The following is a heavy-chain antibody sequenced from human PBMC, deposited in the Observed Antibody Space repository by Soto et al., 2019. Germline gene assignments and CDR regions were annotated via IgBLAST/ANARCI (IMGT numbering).Heavy chain of an antibody. J-gene: IGHJ2*01. Sequence: EVQLVESGGGLVQPGGSLRLSCAASGFTFSRYDMHWVRQAIGKGLEWVSAIGTAGDTYYPGSVKGRFTISRENARNSLYLQLNSLRAEDTAVYYCVRAPYDYGVYWYFDRWGRGTLVTVSS. V-gene: IGHV3-13*01. CDR3: VRAPYDYGVYWYFDR. D-gene: IGHD4-17*01. CDR2: IGTAGDT. CDR1: GFTFSRYD.